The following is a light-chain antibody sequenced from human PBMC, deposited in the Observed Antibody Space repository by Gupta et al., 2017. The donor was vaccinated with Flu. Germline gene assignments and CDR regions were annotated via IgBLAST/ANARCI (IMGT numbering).Light chain of an antibody. CDR1: KLGDKY. CDR3: QAWDSSTYV. J-gene: IGLJ1*01. V-gene: IGLV3-1*01. Sequence: CSGDKLGDKYACWYQQKPGQSPVLVIYQDSKRPSGISERFSGSNSGNTATLTISGTQAMDEADYYCQAWDSSTYVFGTGTKVTVL. CDR2: QDS.